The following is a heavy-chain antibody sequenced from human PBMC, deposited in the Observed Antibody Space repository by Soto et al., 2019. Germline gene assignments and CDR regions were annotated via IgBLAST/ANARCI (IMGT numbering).Heavy chain of an antibody. CDR2: IIPIFGTA. CDR3: ARKGDSGYDPTDYYYYGMDV. Sequence: ASVKVSCKASGGTFSSYAISWVRQAPGQGLEWMGGIIPIFGTANYAQKFQGRVTITADESTSTAYMELSSLRSEDTAVYYCARKGDSGYDPTDYYYYGMDVWGQGTTVTVSS. J-gene: IGHJ6*02. CDR1: GGTFSSYA. V-gene: IGHV1-69*13. D-gene: IGHD5-12*01.